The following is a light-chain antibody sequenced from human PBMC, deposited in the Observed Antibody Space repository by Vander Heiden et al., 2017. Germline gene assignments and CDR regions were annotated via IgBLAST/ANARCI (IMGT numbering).Light chain of an antibody. CDR3: QQYNNWPPGMYT. CDR2: GAS. V-gene: IGKV3-15*01. CDR1: QSVSSN. Sequence: EIVMTQSPAALSVSPGERATLSCRASQSVSSNLAWYQQKPGQAPRLHIYGASPRATGIPARVSGSGSGTEFTLTISSLQSEDFAVYYCQQYNNWPPGMYTFGQGTKLEIK. J-gene: IGKJ2*01.